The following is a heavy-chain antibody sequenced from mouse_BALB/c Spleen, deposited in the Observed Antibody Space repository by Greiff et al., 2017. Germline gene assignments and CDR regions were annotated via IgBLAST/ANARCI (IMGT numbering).Heavy chain of an antibody. V-gene: IGHV7-3*02. CDR3: ARDTYYYGSSPLAY. Sequence: EVQRVESGGGLVQPGGSLRLSCATSGFTFTDYYMSWVRQPPGKALEWLGFIRNKANGYTTEYSASVKGRFTISRDNSQSILYLQMNTLRAEDSATYYCARDTYYYGSSPLAYWGQGTLVTVSA. J-gene: IGHJ3*01. D-gene: IGHD1-1*01. CDR1: GFTFTDYY. CDR2: IRNKANGYTT.